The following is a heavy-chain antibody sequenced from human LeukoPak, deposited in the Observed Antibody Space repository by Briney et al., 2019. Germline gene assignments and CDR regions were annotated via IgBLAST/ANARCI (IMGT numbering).Heavy chain of an antibody. V-gene: IGHV1-3*01. CDR3: ARGWGGDCYHVH. D-gene: IGHD2-21*02. Sequence: ASVKVSCKASGYTFTGYAMHWVRQAPGQRLEWMGWIYGGNGNTKYSQKFQGRVSITRDTSASTVYMELSSLGSEDTAVYYCARGWGGDCYHVHWGQGTLVTVPS. J-gene: IGHJ4*02. CDR1: GYTFTGYA. CDR2: IYGGNGNT.